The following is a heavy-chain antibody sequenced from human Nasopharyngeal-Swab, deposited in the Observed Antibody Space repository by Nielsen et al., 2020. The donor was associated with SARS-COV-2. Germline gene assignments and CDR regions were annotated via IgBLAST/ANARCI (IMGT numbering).Heavy chain of an antibody. CDR2: ISGSGGST. V-gene: IGHV3-23*01. CDR3: AKDRGVGALDY. CDR1: GFTFSSYA. Sequence: GESLQISCAASGFTFSSYAMSWVRQAPGKGLEWVSAISGSGGSTYYADSVKGRFTISRDNSKNTLYLQMNSLGAEDTAVYYCAKDRGVGALDYWGQGTLVTVSS. D-gene: IGHD1-26*01. J-gene: IGHJ4*02.